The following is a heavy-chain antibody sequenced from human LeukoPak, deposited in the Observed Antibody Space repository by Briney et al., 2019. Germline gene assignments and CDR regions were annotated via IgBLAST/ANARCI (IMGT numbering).Heavy chain of an antibody. D-gene: IGHD3-3*02. Sequence: PGGSLRLSCAASGFTFCSNWMIWLRQAPGKGLYWVANIKEDGSERYHVDGTFTVSRANVKNSLYLQLNSLRVAATAVYSCAKTGSSTFWDWGQGTLVTVSS. CDR3: AKTGSSTFWD. CDR2: IKEDGSER. CDR1: GFTFCSNW. J-gene: IGHJ4*02. V-gene: IGHV3-7*01.